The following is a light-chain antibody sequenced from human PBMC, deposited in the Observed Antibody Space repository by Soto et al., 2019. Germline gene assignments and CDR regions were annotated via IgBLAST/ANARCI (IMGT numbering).Light chain of an antibody. CDR3: QQYDSSPRT. V-gene: IGKV3-20*01. J-gene: IGKJ1*01. CDR1: QSINSNY. Sequence: EIVLTQSPDTLSLSPGERATLSCRASQSINSNYLAWDQQKPGQGPRPLIYGASSRATGIPDRFSGSGSGTDFTLTISRLEPEDFAVYYCQQYDSSPRTFGQGTKVEIK. CDR2: GAS.